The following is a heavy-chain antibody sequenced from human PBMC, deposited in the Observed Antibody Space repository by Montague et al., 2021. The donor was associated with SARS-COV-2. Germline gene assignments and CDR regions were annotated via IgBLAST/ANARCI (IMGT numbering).Heavy chain of an antibody. CDR1: GGSFSDYY. D-gene: IGHD3-22*01. J-gene: IGHJ4*02. Sequence: SETLSLTCAVYGGSFSDYYWSWIRQPPGKGLEWIGEINHRGTSNYNPSLKSRLSISVDTSKNQFSLYLSSVTAADTAVYYCARGRQHFNMIVVVMTGGEYYFDXWGQGTLVTVSS. CDR3: ARGRQHFNMIVVVMTGGEYYFDX. CDR2: INHRGTS. V-gene: IGHV4-34*01.